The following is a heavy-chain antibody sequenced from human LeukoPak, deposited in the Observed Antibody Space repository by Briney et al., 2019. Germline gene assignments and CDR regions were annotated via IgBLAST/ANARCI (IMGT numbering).Heavy chain of an antibody. J-gene: IGHJ4*02. CDR2: IKSKTDGGTT. CDR3: TTDRRELGSGGYHN. CDR1: GFTFSNAW. V-gene: IGHV3-15*01. D-gene: IGHD3-10*01. Sequence: GGSLRLSCAASGFTFSNAWMSWVRQAPGKGLEWVGRIKSKTDGGTTDYAAPVKGRFTISRDDTKNTLYLQMNSLKTEDTAVYYCTTDRRELGSGGYHNWGQGTLVTVSS.